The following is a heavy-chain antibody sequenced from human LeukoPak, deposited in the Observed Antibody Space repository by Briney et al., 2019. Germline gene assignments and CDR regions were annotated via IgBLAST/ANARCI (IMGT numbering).Heavy chain of an antibody. D-gene: IGHD3-22*01. CDR1: GGSISSYY. CDR3: ARGSGGGDYYDSSGYQTYFDY. J-gene: IGHJ4*02. CDR2: IYYSGST. Sequence: SETLSLTCTVSGGSISSYYWSWIRQPPGKGLEWIGYIYYSGSTNYNPSLKSRVTISVDTSKNQFSLKLSSVTAADTAVYYCARGSGGGDYYDSSGYQTYFDYWGQGTLVTVSS. V-gene: IGHV4-59*01.